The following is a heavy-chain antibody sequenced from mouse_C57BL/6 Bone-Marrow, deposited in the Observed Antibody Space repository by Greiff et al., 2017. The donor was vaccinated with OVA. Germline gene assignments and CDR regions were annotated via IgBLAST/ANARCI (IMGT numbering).Heavy chain of an antibody. V-gene: IGHV5-16*01. Sequence: EVKLMESEGGLVQPGSSMKLSCTASGFTFSDYYMAWVRQVPEKGLEWVANINYDGSSTYYLDSLKSRFIISRDNAKNILYLQMSSLKSEDTATYYCARVGMAYCDYWGQGTTLTVSS. CDR3: ARVGMAYCDY. D-gene: IGHD2-10*02. J-gene: IGHJ2*01. CDR2: INYDGSST. CDR1: GFTFSDYY.